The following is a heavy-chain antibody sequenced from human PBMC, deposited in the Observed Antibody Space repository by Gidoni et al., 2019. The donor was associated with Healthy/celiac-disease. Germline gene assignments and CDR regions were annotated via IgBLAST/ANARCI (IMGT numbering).Heavy chain of an antibody. CDR2: TYYRSKWYN. J-gene: IGHJ5*02. D-gene: IGHD3-3*01. CDR1: GDSVSSNSAA. V-gene: IGHV6-1*01. CDR3: AAGYYDFWSGFNWFDP. Sequence: QVQLQQSGPGLVKPSQTLSLTCAISGDSVSSNSAAWNWIRQSPSRGLEWLGRTYYRSKWYNDYAVSVKSRITINPDTSKNQFSLQLNSVTPEDTAVYYCAAGYYDFWSGFNWFDPWGQGTLVTVSS.